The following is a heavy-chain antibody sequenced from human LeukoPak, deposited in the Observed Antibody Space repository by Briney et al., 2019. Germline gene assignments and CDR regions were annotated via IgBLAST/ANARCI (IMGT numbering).Heavy chain of an antibody. CDR3: ARGGGLDV. V-gene: IGHV3-23*01. Sequence: GGSVRLSCAATGFTSVNYAMSWVRQAPGKGLEWVSAISGSGGSTYYADSVKGRFTISRDNAKNSLYLQMSNLRAEDTAVYFCARGGGLDVWGQGATVTVSS. CDR1: GFTSVNYA. J-gene: IGHJ6*02. D-gene: IGHD3-16*01. CDR2: ISGSGGST.